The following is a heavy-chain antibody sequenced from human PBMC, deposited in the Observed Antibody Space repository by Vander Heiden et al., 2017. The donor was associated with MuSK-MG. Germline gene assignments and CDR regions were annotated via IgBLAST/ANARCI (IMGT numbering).Heavy chain of an antibody. D-gene: IGHD2-21*02. CDR3: ASRQLGTAISQGGFDY. V-gene: IGHV4-34*01. CDR1: GGSFTGSN. Sequence: QVQLQQWVAGLLKPSETLSLTCAVYGGSFTGSNGSWVRHPPGSGLEWIGEINHSGSTNYNPALKSRVTISVDTSKSQFSLKLSSVTAANTAVYYGASRQLGTAISQGGFDYWGQGTLVTVSS. CDR2: INHSGST. J-gene: IGHJ4*02.